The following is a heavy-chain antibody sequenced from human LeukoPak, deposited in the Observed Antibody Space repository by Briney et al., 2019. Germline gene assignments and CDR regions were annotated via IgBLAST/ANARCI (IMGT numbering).Heavy chain of an antibody. CDR1: GDSVSSNSAA. CDR2: TYYRSDWYN. V-gene: IGHV6-1*01. Sequence: SQTLSLTCAISGDSVSSNSAAWNWIRQSPSRGLEWLGRTYYRSDWYNEYAVSVRSRITVNPDTSRNHFSLQLNSVTPDDTAVYYCARGTRGAFDIWAQGTMVTVSS. D-gene: IGHD1-1*01. CDR3: ARGTRGAFDI. J-gene: IGHJ3*02.